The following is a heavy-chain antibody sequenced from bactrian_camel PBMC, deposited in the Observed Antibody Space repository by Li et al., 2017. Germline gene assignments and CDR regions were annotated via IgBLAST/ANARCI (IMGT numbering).Heavy chain of an antibody. CDR3: TARYEFGLGACSGVGGPGF. CDR2: IYTSFGYS. V-gene: IGHV3S40*01. J-gene: IGHJ6*01. CDR1: GYGYSRNC. Sequence: VQLVESGGGPVQAGGSLRLSCAVSGYGYSRNCMGWFRQVPGKEREGVAAIYTSFGYSYYTDSVKGRFTISRDNRKNILYLQMNNLTPGDTAMYYCTARYEFGLGACSGVGGPGFWGQGTQVTVS. D-gene: IGHD1*01.